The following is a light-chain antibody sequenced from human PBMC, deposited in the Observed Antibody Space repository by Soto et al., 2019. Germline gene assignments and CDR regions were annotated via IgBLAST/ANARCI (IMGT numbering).Light chain of an antibody. J-gene: IGKJ5*01. CDR2: GAS. CDR3: QQYYNWPPIT. Sequence: EILMTQSPATLSVSPGERATLSCRASQSVTSNLAWFQQKPGQAPRLLIYGASTRATGVPDRFSGSGSGTEFTLTINNLQSEDFAVYFCQQYYNWPPITFGQGTRLEIK. CDR1: QSVTSN. V-gene: IGKV3-15*01.